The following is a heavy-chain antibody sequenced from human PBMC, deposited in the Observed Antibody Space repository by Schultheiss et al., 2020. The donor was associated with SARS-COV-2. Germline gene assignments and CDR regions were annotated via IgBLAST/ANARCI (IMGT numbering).Heavy chain of an antibody. D-gene: IGHD3-3*01. V-gene: IGHV1-18*01. J-gene: IGHJ4*02. CDR3: ARDAGIFGVPRDY. Sequence: ASVKVSCKASGYTFTSYGISWVRQAPGQGLEWMGWISAYNGNTNYAQKFQGRVTITADESTSTAYMELSSLRSEDTAVYYCARDAGIFGVPRDYWGQGTLVTVSS. CDR1: GYTFTSYG. CDR2: ISAYNGNT.